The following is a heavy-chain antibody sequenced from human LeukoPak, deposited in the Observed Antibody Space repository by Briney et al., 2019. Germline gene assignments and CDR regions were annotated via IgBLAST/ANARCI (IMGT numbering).Heavy chain of an antibody. CDR1: GGSVSGSYY. Sequence: SETLSLTCTVSGGSVSGSYYWNWIRQPPGKGLEWIGYVYNSGSTNYNPSLKSRVTISVDTSKNQFSLKLSSVTAADTAVYYCARGPSGSYRYYYYGMDVWGQGTTVTVSS. D-gene: IGHD1-26*01. J-gene: IGHJ6*02. V-gene: IGHV4-61*01. CDR3: ARGPSGSYRYYYYGMDV. CDR2: VYNSGST.